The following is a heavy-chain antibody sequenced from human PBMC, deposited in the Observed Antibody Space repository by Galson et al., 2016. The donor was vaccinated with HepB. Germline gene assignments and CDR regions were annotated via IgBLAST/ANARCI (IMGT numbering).Heavy chain of an antibody. V-gene: IGHV3-30-3*01. D-gene: IGHD6-19*01. J-gene: IGHJ3*01. CDR3: AREGHTSGRCGDFDV. CDR1: RFTFSTSI. Sequence: SLRLSCATSRFTFSTSILHWVRQAPGKGLDWVAAMSYDGFSKYYSDSVKGRFTVPRDNSDSKMYLQLDSLSADDTAVYYCAREGHTSGRCGDFDVWGQGTMVTVSS. CDR2: MSYDGFSK.